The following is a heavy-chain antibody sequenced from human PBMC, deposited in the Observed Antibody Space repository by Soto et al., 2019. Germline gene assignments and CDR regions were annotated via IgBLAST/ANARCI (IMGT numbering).Heavy chain of an antibody. CDR2: ISYDGSNK. J-gene: IGHJ4*02. Sequence: PGGSLRLSCAASGFTFSSYGMHWVRQAPGKGLEWVAVISYDGSNKYYADSVKGRFTISRDNSKNTLYLQMNSLRAEDTAVYYCAKDPRYCSSTSCPTFDYWGQGTLVTVSS. CDR1: GFTFSSYG. D-gene: IGHD2-2*01. CDR3: AKDPRYCSSTSCPTFDY. V-gene: IGHV3-30*18.